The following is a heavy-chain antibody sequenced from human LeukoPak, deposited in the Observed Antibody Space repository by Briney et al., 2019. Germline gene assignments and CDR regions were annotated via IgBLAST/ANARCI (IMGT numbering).Heavy chain of an antibody. CDR1: GYPFTTYE. V-gene: IGHV1-8*01. CDR2: VHPDTGYA. CDR3: ARGRRNDH. Sequence: ASVKVSCKPSGYPFTTYEINWVRQAAGQGLEWMGWVHPDTGYADYAQKFQGRVTMTSDTSISTAYMELSSLRSDDTAVYFCARGRRNDHWGQGTLVTVSS. J-gene: IGHJ5*02. D-gene: IGHD1-14*01.